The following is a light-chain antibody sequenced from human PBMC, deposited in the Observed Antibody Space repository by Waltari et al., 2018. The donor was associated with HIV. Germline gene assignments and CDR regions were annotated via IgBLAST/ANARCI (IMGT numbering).Light chain of an antibody. CDR1: QSISSY. CDR2: AAA. J-gene: IGKJ4*01. V-gene: IGKV1-39*01. CDR3: QQSYSTTRQLT. Sequence: DIQLTQSPSSLSAYVGDRVTITCRASQSISSYLNWNQQKPGKAHKLLIYAAASLQSGIPSTLRCSGSGSEFALTISSLKPEDVATYYCQQSYSTTRQLTFGGGTKVEIK.